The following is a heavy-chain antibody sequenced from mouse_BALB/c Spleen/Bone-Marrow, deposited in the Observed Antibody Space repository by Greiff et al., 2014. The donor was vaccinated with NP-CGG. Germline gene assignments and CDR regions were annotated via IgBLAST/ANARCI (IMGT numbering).Heavy chain of an antibody. CDR3: TRSNWATWFAY. V-gene: IGHV6-6*01. D-gene: IGHD4-1*01. Sequence: DVQLQESGGGLVQPGGSMKLSCAASGFTFSDAWMDWVRQSPEKGPEWVAEIRGKANNHATYYAESVKGRFTISRDDSKSSVYLQMNNLRAEDTGIYYCTRSNWATWFAYWGQGTLVTVSA. J-gene: IGHJ3*01. CDR2: IRGKANNHAT. CDR1: GFTFSDAW.